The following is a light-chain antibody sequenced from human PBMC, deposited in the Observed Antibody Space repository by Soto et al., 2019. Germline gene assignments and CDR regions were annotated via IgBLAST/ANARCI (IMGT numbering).Light chain of an antibody. CDR2: GES. CDR3: QQYNNWPLT. J-gene: IGKJ4*01. V-gene: IGKV3D-15*01. Sequence: EIVLTQSPATLSVSPGQRATLSCRASQSVGNHLAWYQQKPGQSPRLLIYGESTRATGIPARFSGSGSGTEFTLTISSLLSEDCAVYYCQQYNNWPLTFGGGTKVEIK. CDR1: QSVGNH.